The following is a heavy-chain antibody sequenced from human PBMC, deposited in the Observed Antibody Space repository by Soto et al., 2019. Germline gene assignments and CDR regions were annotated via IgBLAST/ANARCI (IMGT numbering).Heavy chain of an antibody. Sequence: QITLKESGPTLVRPTQTLTLTCTFSGFSLSTSGLGVGLIRQPPGKALEWLALIYWNDDKRYSTSLKARLTITKDTSKNQVVLTMTNMDPVDTATYYCAHRPSGWYLFDYWGQGTLVTVSS. V-gene: IGHV2-5*01. J-gene: IGHJ4*02. D-gene: IGHD6-19*01. CDR2: IYWNDDK. CDR3: AHRPSGWYLFDY. CDR1: GFSLSTSGLG.